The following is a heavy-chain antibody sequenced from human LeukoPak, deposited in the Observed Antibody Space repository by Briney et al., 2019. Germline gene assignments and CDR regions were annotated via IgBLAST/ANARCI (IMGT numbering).Heavy chain of an antibody. Sequence: GGSLRLSCAASGFTFDDYAMHWVRQAPGKGLEWVSLISGDGGSTYYADSVKGRFTISRDNSKNSLYLQMNSLRTEHTALYYCAKERNYDFWSGYRGMDVWGQGTTVTVSS. CDR2: ISGDGGST. J-gene: IGHJ6*02. CDR1: GFTFDDYA. D-gene: IGHD3-3*01. CDR3: AKERNYDFWSGYRGMDV. V-gene: IGHV3-43*02.